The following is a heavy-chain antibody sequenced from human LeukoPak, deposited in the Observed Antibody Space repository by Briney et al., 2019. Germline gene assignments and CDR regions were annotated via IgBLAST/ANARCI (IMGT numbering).Heavy chain of an antibody. Sequence: GRSLRLFCAASGFTFDDYAMHWVRQAPGKGLEWVSGISRNSGSIGYADSVKGRFTISRDNAKNSLYLQMNSLRAEDTALYYCAADYADRRGYYDHDAFDIWGQGTMVTVSS. V-gene: IGHV3-9*01. D-gene: IGHD3-22*01. CDR1: GFTFDDYA. CDR2: ISRNSGSI. CDR3: AADYADRRGYYDHDAFDI. J-gene: IGHJ3*02.